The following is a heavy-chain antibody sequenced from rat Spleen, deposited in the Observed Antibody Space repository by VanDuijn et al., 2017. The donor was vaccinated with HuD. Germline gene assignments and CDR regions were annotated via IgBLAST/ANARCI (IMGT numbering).Heavy chain of an antibody. CDR2: ISPSGGYT. J-gene: IGHJ4*01. Sequence: EVQLVESGGGLVQPGRSLKLSCAASGFTFSNYGMHWIRQAPTTGLEWVASISPSGGYTYYRDSVKGRFTISRDDAKSTLYLQMDSLRSEDTATYYCARHNSGYGVMDAWGQGASVTVSS. CDR3: ARHNSGYGVMDA. CDR1: GFTFSNYG. V-gene: IGHV5-19*01. D-gene: IGHD4-3*01.